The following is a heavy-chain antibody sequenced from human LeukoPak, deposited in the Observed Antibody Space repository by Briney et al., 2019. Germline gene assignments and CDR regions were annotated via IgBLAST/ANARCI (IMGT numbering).Heavy chain of an antibody. Sequence: GGSLRLSCAASGFTISSTWMTWVRQAPGKGLEWVATIRDDGSDTYYVDSVKGRFTISRDNAKNSLYLQMNSLRAEDTAVYSCVRDGDTSGYTNWGQGTLVTVSS. V-gene: IGHV3-7*01. J-gene: IGHJ4*02. CDR3: VRDGDTSGYTN. D-gene: IGHD3-22*01. CDR2: IRDDGSDT. CDR1: GFTISSTW.